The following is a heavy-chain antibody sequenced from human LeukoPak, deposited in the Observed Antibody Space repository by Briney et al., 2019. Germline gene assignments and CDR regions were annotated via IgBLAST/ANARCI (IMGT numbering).Heavy chain of an antibody. J-gene: IGHJ4*02. CDR2: IYSGGST. V-gene: IGHV3-66*01. Sequence: GGSLRLSCAASGFTVSSNYMSWVRQAPGKGLEWVSVIYSGGSTYYADSVKGRFTISRDNSKNTLYLQMNSLRAEDTAVYYCARGNPDSSGWYGSFDYWGQGTLVTVSS. CDR3: ARGNPDSSGWYGSFDY. CDR1: GFTVSSNY. D-gene: IGHD6-19*01.